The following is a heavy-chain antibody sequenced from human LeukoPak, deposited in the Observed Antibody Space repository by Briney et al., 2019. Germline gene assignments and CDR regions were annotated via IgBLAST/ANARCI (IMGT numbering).Heavy chain of an antibody. Sequence: PGGSLRLSCSASGFTFSRYWMTWVRQGPGKGLEWVANIRQDGSDKYYVDSVKGRFTISRDNAKNSLFLQMNSLRAEDTAVYYCARDYRNYDILTGYFFGPGNWFDPWGQGTLVTVSS. CDR2: IRQDGSDK. J-gene: IGHJ5*02. CDR1: GFTFSRYW. CDR3: ARDYRNYDILTGYFFGPGNWFDP. D-gene: IGHD3-9*01. V-gene: IGHV3-7*01.